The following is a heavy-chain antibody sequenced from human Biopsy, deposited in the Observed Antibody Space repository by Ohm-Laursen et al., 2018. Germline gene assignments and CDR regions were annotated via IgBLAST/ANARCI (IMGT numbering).Heavy chain of an antibody. V-gene: IGHV3-30*03. J-gene: IGHJ2*01. CDR3: ARDGKRWDYSTYFSWHFDL. CDR2: ISYDGSGE. Sequence: SLRLSCAASGFTFSDHNMHWVRQAPGKGLEWVAVISYDGSGEYYADSLQGRFIISRDNPKNTVDLQMNSPRAEDTAVYFCARDGKRWDYSTYFSWHFDLWGRGTLVTVSS. D-gene: IGHD4-11*01. CDR1: GFTFSDHN.